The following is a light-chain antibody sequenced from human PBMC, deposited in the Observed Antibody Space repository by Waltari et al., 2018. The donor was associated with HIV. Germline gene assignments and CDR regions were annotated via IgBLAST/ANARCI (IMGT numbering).Light chain of an antibody. V-gene: IGLV1-44*01. CDR1: SSKNGSNI. CDR3: ATWDDSLSGWV. J-gene: IGLJ3*02. CDR2: SHN. Sequence: QSLLTQPPSASGTPGQRVTISGSGSSSKNGSNIVNWYQQFPGTAPKFLISSHNQRPSGVPDRFSGSKSVTSASLAISGLQSEDEADYYCATWDDSLSGWVFGGGTKLTVL.